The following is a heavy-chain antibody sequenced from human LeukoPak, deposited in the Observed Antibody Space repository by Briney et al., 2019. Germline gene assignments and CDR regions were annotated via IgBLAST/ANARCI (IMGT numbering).Heavy chain of an antibody. Sequence: GGSLRLSCAASGFTLSSYSMNWVRQAPGKGLEWVSSISSSSSYIYYADSVKGRFTISRDNAKNSLYLQMNSLRAEDTAVYYCARELAADDAFDIWGQGIMVTVSS. CDR3: ARELAADDAFDI. J-gene: IGHJ3*02. CDR2: ISSSSSYI. V-gene: IGHV3-21*01. CDR1: GFTLSSYS. D-gene: IGHD6-19*01.